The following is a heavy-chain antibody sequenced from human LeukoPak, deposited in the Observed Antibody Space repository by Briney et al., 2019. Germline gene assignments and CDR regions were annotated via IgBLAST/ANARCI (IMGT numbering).Heavy chain of an antibody. V-gene: IGHV1-8*03. CDR3: ARAPPGYCSSTSCRLYHYYYYMDV. Sequence: ASVKVSCKASGYTFTSYDINWVRQATGQGLEWMGWMNPNSGNTGYAQKFQGRVTITADESTSTAYMELSRLRSDDTAVYYCARAPPGYCSSTSCRLYHYYYYMDVWGKGTTVTVSS. J-gene: IGHJ6*03. CDR1: GYTFTSYD. D-gene: IGHD2-2*01. CDR2: MNPNSGNT.